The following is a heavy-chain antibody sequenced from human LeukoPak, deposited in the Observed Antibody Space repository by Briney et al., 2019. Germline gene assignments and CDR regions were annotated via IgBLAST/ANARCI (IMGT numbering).Heavy chain of an antibody. CDR3: ASLPGYSSSWYKDY. V-gene: IGHV4-30-4*01. D-gene: IGHD6-13*01. CDR1: GGSISSGDYY. J-gene: IGHJ4*02. Sequence: SSETLSLTCTVSGGSISSGDYYWSWIRQPPGKGLEWIGYIYYSGSTYYNPSLKSRVTISVDTSKNQFSLKLSSVTAADTAVYYCASLPGYSSSWYKDYWGQGTLVTVSS. CDR2: IYYSGST.